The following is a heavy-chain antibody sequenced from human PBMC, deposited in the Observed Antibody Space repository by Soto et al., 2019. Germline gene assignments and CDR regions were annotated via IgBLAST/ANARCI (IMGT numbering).Heavy chain of an antibody. CDR1: GFSLSTSGMR. Sequence: SGPTLVNPTQTLTPTCTFSGFSLSTSGMRVSWIRQPPGKALEWLARIDWDDDKFYSTSLKTRLTISKDTSKNQVVLTMTNMDPVDTATYYCAVDPVAGTHYWGQGTLVTVSS. D-gene: IGHD6-19*01. CDR3: AVDPVAGTHY. J-gene: IGHJ4*02. CDR2: IDWDDDK. V-gene: IGHV2-70*04.